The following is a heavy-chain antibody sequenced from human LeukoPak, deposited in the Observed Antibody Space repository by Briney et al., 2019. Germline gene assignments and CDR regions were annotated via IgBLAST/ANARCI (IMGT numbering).Heavy chain of an antibody. Sequence: SGPTLVKPTQTLTLTCTFSGFSLTTSGVGVGWIRQPPGKALEWLALINWDDQKVYSPSVQSRLSITKDTSKNQVVVTLTNVDPVDTATYYCAHRRDSSGYQYRYWFAPWAREPWSPSPQ. D-gene: IGHD3-22*01. CDR1: GFSLTTSGVG. CDR2: INWDDQK. V-gene: IGHV2-5*02. CDR3: AHRRDSSGYQYRYWFAP. J-gene: IGHJ5*02.